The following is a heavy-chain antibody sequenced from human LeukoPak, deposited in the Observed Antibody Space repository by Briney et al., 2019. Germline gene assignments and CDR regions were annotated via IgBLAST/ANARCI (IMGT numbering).Heavy chain of an antibody. Sequence: PGGPLRLSCAASGFTFSSYSMNWVRQAPGKGLEWVSSISSSSSYIYYADSVKGRFTISRDNAKNSLYLQMNSLRAEDTAVYYCARDHEYSYGFDYWGQGTLVTVSS. J-gene: IGHJ4*02. CDR1: GFTFSSYS. CDR3: ARDHEYSYGFDY. V-gene: IGHV3-21*01. CDR2: ISSSSSYI. D-gene: IGHD5-18*01.